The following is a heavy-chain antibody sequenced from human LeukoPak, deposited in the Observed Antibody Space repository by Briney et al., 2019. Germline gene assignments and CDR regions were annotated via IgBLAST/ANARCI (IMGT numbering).Heavy chain of an antibody. CDR1: GFTFSTYA. Sequence: GGSLRLPCAASGFTFSTYAMNWVRQAPGKGLEWVSGIGGGDDDRYYADSVKGRFTISRGNSKSTLFLQMNSLRAEDTAIYYCAKDAFNMNGIWDAFDIWGQGTMITVSS. V-gene: IGHV3-23*01. J-gene: IGHJ3*02. CDR3: AKDAFNMNGIWDAFDI. CDR2: IGGGDDDR. D-gene: IGHD3-22*01.